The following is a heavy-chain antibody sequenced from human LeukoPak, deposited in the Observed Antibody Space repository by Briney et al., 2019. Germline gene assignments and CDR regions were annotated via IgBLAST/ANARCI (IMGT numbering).Heavy chain of an antibody. J-gene: IGHJ4*02. CDR2: ISSRSSTI. D-gene: IGHD1-26*01. CDR3: ARDPGVGTTPGFDY. V-gene: IGHV3-48*01. CDR1: GGSFSGYY. Sequence: ETLSLTCAVYGGSFSGYYWSWVRQAPGKGLEWVSYISSRSSTIYYADSVKGRFTISRDNAKNSLYLQMNSLRAEDTAVYYCARDPGVGTTPGFDYWGQGTLVTVSS.